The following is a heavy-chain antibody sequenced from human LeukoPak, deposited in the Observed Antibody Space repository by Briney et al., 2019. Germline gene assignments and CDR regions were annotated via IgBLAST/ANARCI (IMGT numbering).Heavy chain of an antibody. J-gene: IGHJ4*02. CDR3: ARLGPVTKDHYCDY. Sequence: GGSLRLSSAAAGFSFTTYWMGWVREAPGKGLEWVANINQDESSQYYVDAVRGRFTISRDNAKNSLNLQMNSLRGEDTAVYFCARLGPVTKDHYCDYWGQGTLVTVSS. CDR2: INQDESSQ. V-gene: IGHV3-7*01. CDR1: GFSFTTYW. D-gene: IGHD4-17*01.